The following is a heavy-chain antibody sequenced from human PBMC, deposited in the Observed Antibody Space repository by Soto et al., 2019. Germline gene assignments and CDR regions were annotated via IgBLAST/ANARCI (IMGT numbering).Heavy chain of an antibody. CDR2: ISSSSSTI. D-gene: IGHD3-10*01. CDR1: GFTFSSYS. V-gene: IGHV3-48*01. J-gene: IGHJ6*03. CDR3: ARRSKDGYYYGSGSPTGYMDV. Sequence: PGGSLRLSCAASGFTFSSYSMNWVRQAPGKGLEWVSYISSSSSTIYYADSVKGRFTISRDNAKNSLYLQMNSLRAEDTAVYYCARRSKDGYYYGSGSPTGYMDV.